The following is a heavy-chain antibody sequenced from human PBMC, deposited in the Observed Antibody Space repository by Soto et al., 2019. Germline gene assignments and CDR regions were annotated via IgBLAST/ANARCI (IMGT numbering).Heavy chain of an antibody. CDR3: AKGSYRPHDY. Sequence: GGSLRLSCSASGFTFSIYAMHWVRQAPGKGLEYVSSISTNGGSTDYADSVKGRFTISRDNSKNTLYLQMNSLRAEDTAVYYCAKGSYRPHDYWGQGTLVTVSS. D-gene: IGHD1-26*01. CDR2: ISTNGGST. V-gene: IGHV3-64*04. CDR1: GFTFSIYA. J-gene: IGHJ4*02.